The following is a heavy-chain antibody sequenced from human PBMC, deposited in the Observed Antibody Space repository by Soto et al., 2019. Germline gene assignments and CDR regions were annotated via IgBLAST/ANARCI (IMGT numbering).Heavy chain of an antibody. CDR2: IYPGDSDT. J-gene: IGHJ6*02. CDR3: ARHRVGIAAFTKGYYGMNV. V-gene: IGHV5-51*01. Sequence: PGESLKISCKGSGYSFTSYWIGWVRQMPGKGLEWMGIIYPGDSDTRYSPSFQGQVTISADKSISTAYLQWSSLKASDTAMYYCARHRVGIAAFTKGYYGMNVWGQGTTVTVSS. D-gene: IGHD6-13*01. CDR1: GYSFTSYW.